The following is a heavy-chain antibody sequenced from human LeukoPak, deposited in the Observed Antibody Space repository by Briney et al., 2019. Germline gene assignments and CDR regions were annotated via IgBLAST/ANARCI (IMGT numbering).Heavy chain of an antibody. CDR1: GFTFSSYA. CDR3: AKDSPIAGATAHSDDY. J-gene: IGHJ4*02. V-gene: IGHV3-23*01. D-gene: IGHD1-26*01. CDR2: ISGSGGST. Sequence: PGGSLRLSCAASGFTFSSYAMSWVRQAPGKGLEWVSAISGSGGSTYYADSVRGRFTISRDNSKNTLYLQMNSLRAEDTAVYYCAKDSPIAGATAHSDDYWGQGTLVTVSS.